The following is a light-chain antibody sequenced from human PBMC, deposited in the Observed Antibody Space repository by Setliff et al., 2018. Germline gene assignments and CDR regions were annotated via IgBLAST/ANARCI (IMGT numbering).Light chain of an antibody. Sequence: QTVVTQEPSFAVSPGGTVTLTCGLSSGPVSTTYNPSWYQQTPGQAPRALMYSTNIRSSGVPDRFSGSIPGNKAALTITGAQADDESDYYCALYMGGGISLFGGGTKVTVL. V-gene: IGLV8-61*01. J-gene: IGLJ2*01. CDR1: SGPVSTTYN. CDR2: STN. CDR3: ALYMGGGISL.